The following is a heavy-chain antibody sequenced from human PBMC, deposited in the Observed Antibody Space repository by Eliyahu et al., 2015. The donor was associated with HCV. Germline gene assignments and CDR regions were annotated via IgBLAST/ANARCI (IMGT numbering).Heavy chain of an antibody. Sequence: EVQLLESGGGLVQPGGSLRLSCAASGXTFSSYAMSWXRQAPGKGLGXVSAIXGSGGSTYYADSVKGRFTISRDNSKNTLYLQMNSLRAEDTAVYYCAKVDGRSIFAPDYWGQGTLVTVSS. J-gene: IGHJ4*02. CDR1: GXTFSSYA. D-gene: IGHD3-3*01. V-gene: IGHV3-23*01. CDR2: IXGSGGST. CDR3: AKVDGRSIFAPDY.